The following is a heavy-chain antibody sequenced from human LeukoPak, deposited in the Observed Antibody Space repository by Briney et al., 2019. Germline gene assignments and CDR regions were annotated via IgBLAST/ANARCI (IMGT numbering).Heavy chain of an antibody. J-gene: IGHJ3*02. Sequence: SETLSLTCAVYGGSFSGYYWSWIRQPPGKGLEWIGEINHSGSTNYNPSLKSRVTISVDTSKNQFSLKLSSVTAADTAVYYCARDRRSGSYSDAFDIWGQGTMVTVSS. D-gene: IGHD1-26*01. CDR2: INHSGST. CDR3: ARDRRSGSYSDAFDI. CDR1: GGSFSGYY. V-gene: IGHV4-34*01.